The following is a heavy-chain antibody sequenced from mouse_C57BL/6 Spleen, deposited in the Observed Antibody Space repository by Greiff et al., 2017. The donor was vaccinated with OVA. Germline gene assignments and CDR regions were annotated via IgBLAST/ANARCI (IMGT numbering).Heavy chain of an antibody. J-gene: IGHJ2*01. CDR1: GFSFNTYA. V-gene: IGHV10-1*01. D-gene: IGHD1-1*02. Sequence: EVQRVESGGGLVQPKGSLKLSCAASGFSFNTYAMNWVRQAPGKGLEWVARIRSKSNNYATYYADSVKDRFTISRDDSESMLYLQMNNLKTEDTAMYYCVRGWGGYFDYWGQGTTLTVSS. CDR2: IRSKSNNYAT. CDR3: VRGWGGYFDY.